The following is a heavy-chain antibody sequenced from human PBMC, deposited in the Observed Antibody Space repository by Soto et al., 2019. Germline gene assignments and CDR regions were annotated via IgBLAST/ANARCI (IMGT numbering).Heavy chain of an antibody. CDR2: MSHSGGT. CDR1: GGSVNSGNYY. J-gene: IGHJ4*02. V-gene: IGHV4-61*01. Sequence: PSETLSLTCAVFGGSVNSGNYYWSWIRQPPGKGLEWIGEMSHSGGTHFNPSLKSRVTISVDTSKNQFSLKMSSVTAADTALYYCARAPSPITIFGVVIPRGNFAYWGQGTLVTVSS. CDR3: ARAPSPITIFGVVIPRGNFAY. D-gene: IGHD3-3*01.